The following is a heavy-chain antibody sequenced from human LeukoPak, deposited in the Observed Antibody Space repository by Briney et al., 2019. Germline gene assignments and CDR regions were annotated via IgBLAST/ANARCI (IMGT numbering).Heavy chain of an antibody. J-gene: IGHJ4*02. D-gene: IGHD2-21*02. V-gene: IGHV3-66*01. CDR1: GFSVSNYY. CDR3: TRGQSYCGADCYSD. CDR2: MYTGGGR. Sequence: QAGGSLRLSCAASGFSVSNYYMSWVRQPPGKGLEWVSVMYTGGGRYYGDSVKGRFTISRDNPKNTVFLQMNSLRVEDTGLFYCTRGQSYCGADCYSDWGQGTLVTVSS.